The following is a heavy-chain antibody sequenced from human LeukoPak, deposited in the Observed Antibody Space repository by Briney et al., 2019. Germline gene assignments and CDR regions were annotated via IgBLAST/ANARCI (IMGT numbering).Heavy chain of an antibody. CDR3: ARVRRYGDYGWFDP. J-gene: IGHJ5*02. D-gene: IGHD4-17*01. Sequence: SETLSLTCAVSGXSISSGGYPWSWIRQPPGKGLEWIGYIYHSGSTYYNPSLKSRVTISVDRSKNQFSLKLSSVTAADTAVYYCARVRRYGDYGWFDPWGQGTLVTVSS. V-gene: IGHV4-30-2*01. CDR2: IYHSGST. CDR1: GXSISSGGYP.